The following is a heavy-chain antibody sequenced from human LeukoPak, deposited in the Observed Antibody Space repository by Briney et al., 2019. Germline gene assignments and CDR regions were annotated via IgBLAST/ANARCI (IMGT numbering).Heavy chain of an antibody. CDR2: IYIGGTT. CDR3: ARGSRGSAMVDY. D-gene: IGHD5-18*01. CDR1: GFTYSINY. V-gene: IGHV3-53*01. J-gene: IGHJ4*02. Sequence: GGSLTLSCAVSGFTYSINYMRWVREAPGGGLEWGSVIYIGGTTYYADPVKGRFTISRDNPKKTLYLQTNSLRVEDTAVYYWARGSRGSAMVDYWGQGTLVTVSS.